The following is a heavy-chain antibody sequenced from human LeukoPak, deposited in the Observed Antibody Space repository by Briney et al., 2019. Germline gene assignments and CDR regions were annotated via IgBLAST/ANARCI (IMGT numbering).Heavy chain of an antibody. V-gene: IGHV3-7*01. CDR1: GFTFSSSW. Sequence: PGESPRLSCAASGFTFSSSWMNWVRQAPGKGLEWVANINEHGSEIYYVDSVKGRFTIARDNAKSSLSLQMNSLRVEDTAVYYCARNWPHLDFWGQGTLVTVSS. CDR3: ARNWPHLDF. CDR2: INEHGSEI. J-gene: IGHJ4*02.